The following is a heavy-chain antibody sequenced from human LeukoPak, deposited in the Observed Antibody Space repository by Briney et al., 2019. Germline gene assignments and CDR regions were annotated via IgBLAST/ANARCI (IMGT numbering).Heavy chain of an antibody. V-gene: IGHV3-48*03. Sequence: PGGSLRLSCAASGFTFSNYEMNWVRQAPGKGLEWVSYISSSGSTIYYADSVKGRFTISRDNAKNSLYLQMNSLRAEDTAIYYCARDFYYGSGQFDYWGQGTLVTVSS. CDR3: ARDFYYGSGQFDY. CDR1: GFTFSNYE. D-gene: IGHD3-10*01. J-gene: IGHJ4*02. CDR2: ISSSGSTI.